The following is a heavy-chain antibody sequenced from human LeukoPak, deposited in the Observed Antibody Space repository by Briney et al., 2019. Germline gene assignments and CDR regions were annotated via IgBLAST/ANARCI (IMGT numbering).Heavy chain of an antibody. V-gene: IGHV3-23*01. D-gene: IGHD3-22*01. CDR1: GFTFSSYA. CDR2: ISGSGGST. J-gene: IGHJ4*02. Sequence: GGSLRLSCAASGFTFSSYAMSWVRQAPGKGLEWVSAISGSGGSTYYADSVKGRFTISRDNSKNTVYLQMNSLSAEATAVYYCFGAYYHDSSGYYYGFDYWGQGTLVTVSS. CDR3: FGAYYHDSSGYYYGFDY.